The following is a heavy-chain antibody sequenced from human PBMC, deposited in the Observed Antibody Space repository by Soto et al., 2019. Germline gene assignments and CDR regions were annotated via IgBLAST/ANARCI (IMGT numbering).Heavy chain of an antibody. CDR1: GFTFSGSA. CDR3: TRDDFWSGYYSSGPLDY. V-gene: IGHV3-73*01. D-gene: IGHD3-3*01. CDR2: IRSKANSYAT. J-gene: IGHJ4*02. Sequence: EVQLVESGGGLVQPGGSLKLSCAASGFTFSGSAMHWVRQASGKGLEWVGRIRSKANSYATAYAASVKGRFTISRDDSKNTAYLQMNSLKTEDTAVYYCTRDDFWSGYYSSGPLDYWGQGTLVTVSS.